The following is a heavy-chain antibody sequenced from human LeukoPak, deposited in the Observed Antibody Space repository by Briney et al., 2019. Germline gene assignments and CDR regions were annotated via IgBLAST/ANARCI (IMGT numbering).Heavy chain of an antibody. CDR2: ISYDGSNK. Sequence: GGSLRLSCAASGFTFSSYGMHRVRQAPGKGLEWVAVISYDGSNKYYADSVKGRFTISRDNSKNTPYLQMNSLRAEDTAVYYCAKGVEKGYWGQGTLVTVSS. CDR3: AKGVEKGY. D-gene: IGHD1-1*01. CDR1: GFTFSSYG. J-gene: IGHJ4*02. V-gene: IGHV3-30*18.